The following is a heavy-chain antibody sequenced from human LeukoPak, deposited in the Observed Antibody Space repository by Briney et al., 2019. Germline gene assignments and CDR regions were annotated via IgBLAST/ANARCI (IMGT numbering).Heavy chain of an antibody. CDR3: ARERLNNWFDP. Sequence: GVSLRLSCAASGFTFSSYWMHWVRQAPGKGLVWVSRINSDGSSTSYADSVKGRFTISRDNAKNTLYLQMNSLRAEDTAVYYCARERLNNWFDPWGQGTLVTVSS. V-gene: IGHV3-74*01. J-gene: IGHJ5*02. CDR1: GFTFSSYW. D-gene: IGHD2-8*01. CDR2: INSDGSST.